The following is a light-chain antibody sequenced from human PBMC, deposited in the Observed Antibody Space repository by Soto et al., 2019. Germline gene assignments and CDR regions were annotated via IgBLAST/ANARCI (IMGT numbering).Light chain of an antibody. CDR2: AAS. CDR1: QTVSDNF. V-gene: IGKV3-20*01. J-gene: IGKJ1*01. CDR3: QQYGTSPWA. Sequence: EIVLAQSPGTLSLSPGERASLSCRASQTVSDNFLAWYQQKPGQAPRLLIYAASSRATGIPDRFSGSGSGTDFTLTISRLEAEDFAVYYGQQYGTSPWAVGQGTKVEIK.